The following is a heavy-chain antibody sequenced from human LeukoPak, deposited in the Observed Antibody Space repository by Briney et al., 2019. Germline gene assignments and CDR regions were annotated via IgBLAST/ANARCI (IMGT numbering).Heavy chain of an antibody. V-gene: IGHV1-2*02. CDR1: GYTFTDYY. D-gene: IGHD2-2*01. CDR2: IDPKSGGT. Sequence: GASVKVSCKTSGYTFTDYYIHRVRQAPGQGPEWMGRIDPKSGGTNYAQKYQVRVAMTRDTSISTVYMELSGLRSDDTAVYYCARVPGPYTTSRYDYWGQGTLVTVSS. CDR3: ARVPGPYTTSRYDY. J-gene: IGHJ4*02.